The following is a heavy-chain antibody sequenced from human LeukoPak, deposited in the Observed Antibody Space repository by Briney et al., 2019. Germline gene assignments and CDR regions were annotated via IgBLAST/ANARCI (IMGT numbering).Heavy chain of an antibody. Sequence: PSETLSLTCTVSGGSISSSSYYWGWIRQPPGKGLEWIGSIYYSGSTYYNPSLKSRVTISVDTSKNQFSLKLSSVTAADTAVYYCARRFAYGSVYFDYWGQGTLVTVSS. CDR3: ARRFAYGSVYFDY. J-gene: IGHJ4*02. CDR2: IYYSGST. V-gene: IGHV4-39*07. CDR1: GGSISSSSYY. D-gene: IGHD3-10*01.